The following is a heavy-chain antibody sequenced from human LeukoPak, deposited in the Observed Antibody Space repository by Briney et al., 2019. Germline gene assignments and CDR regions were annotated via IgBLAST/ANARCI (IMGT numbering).Heavy chain of an antibody. Sequence: ASVKVSCKASGYTFTGHYMHWVRQVPGQGLEWMGWINPNSGGTNYAQKFQGRATMTRDTSISTAYMELSRLGCDDTAVYYCARDTVVTPDYWGQGTLVTVSS. V-gene: IGHV1-2*02. CDR2: INPNSGGT. D-gene: IGHD4-23*01. J-gene: IGHJ4*02. CDR1: GYTFTGHY. CDR3: ARDTVVTPDY.